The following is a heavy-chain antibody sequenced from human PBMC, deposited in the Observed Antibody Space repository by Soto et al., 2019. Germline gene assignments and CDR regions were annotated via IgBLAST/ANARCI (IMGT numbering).Heavy chain of an antibody. CDR2: ISSSSSYI. V-gene: IGHV3-21*01. D-gene: IGHD2-8*01. J-gene: IGHJ6*02. Sequence: GESLKISCAASGFTFSSYSMNWVRQAPGKGLEWVSSISSSSSYIYYADSVKGRFTISRDNAKNSLYLQMNSLRAEDTAVYYCARDVQPSRDVLMVYATKGGSYGMDVWGQGTTVTVSS. CDR3: ARDVQPSRDVLMVYATKGGSYGMDV. CDR1: GFTFSSYS.